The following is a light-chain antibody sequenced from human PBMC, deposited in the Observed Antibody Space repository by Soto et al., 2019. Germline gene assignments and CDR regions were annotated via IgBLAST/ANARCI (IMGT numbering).Light chain of an antibody. V-gene: IGKV3-11*01. J-gene: IGKJ3*01. Sequence: EIVLTQSPATLSLSPGERATLSCRASQSVSSYLAWYQQKPGQAPRLLIYDASNRATGIPARFSGSGSGTDFTLTISRLESEDFAVYYCQQRSNWPPLFTFGPGTKVDIK. CDR3: QQRSNWPPLFT. CDR2: DAS. CDR1: QSVSSY.